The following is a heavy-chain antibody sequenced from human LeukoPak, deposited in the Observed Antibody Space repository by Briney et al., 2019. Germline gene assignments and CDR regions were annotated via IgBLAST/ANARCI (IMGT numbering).Heavy chain of an antibody. Sequence: PGGSLRLSCAASGFTFSSHAMSWVRQAPGNGLEWVSAISGSGGGTYYADSVKGRFTISRDNSKNTLSLQMNSLRAEDTAVFYCARSIYGSGSYYAFDIWGQGTMVTVSS. CDR3: ARSIYGSGSYYAFDI. CDR1: GFTFSSHA. J-gene: IGHJ3*02. CDR2: ISGSGGGT. V-gene: IGHV3-23*01. D-gene: IGHD3-10*01.